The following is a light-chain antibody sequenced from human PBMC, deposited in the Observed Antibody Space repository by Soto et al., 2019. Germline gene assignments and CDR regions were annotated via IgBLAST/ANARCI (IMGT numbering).Light chain of an antibody. Sequence: EIVMTQSPDTLSVCPGERATLSCRASQSVFSSLAWYQQKPGQAPRLLIYGAATRATGIPARFSGSGSGTEFTLTISSLQSEDFAVYYCQQYHNWPAFGQGTKVEIK. V-gene: IGKV3-15*01. CDR2: GAA. CDR1: QSVFSS. J-gene: IGKJ1*01. CDR3: QQYHNWPA.